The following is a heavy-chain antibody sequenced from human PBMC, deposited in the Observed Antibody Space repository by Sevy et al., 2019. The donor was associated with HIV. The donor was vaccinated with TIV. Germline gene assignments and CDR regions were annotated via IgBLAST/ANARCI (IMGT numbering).Heavy chain of an antibody. CDR3: ASEPVGQEVFDY. V-gene: IGHV3-74*01. Sequence: GGSLRLSCAASGFTFSNYWMHWVRQVPGKGLVWVSRINDDGSNTDYADSVKGRFTISRDNTKNTLYLQMNSLRAEDTGVYYYASEPVGQEVFDYWGQGTLVTVSS. J-gene: IGHJ4*02. CDR1: GFTFSNYW. D-gene: IGHD3-10*01. CDR2: INDDGSNT.